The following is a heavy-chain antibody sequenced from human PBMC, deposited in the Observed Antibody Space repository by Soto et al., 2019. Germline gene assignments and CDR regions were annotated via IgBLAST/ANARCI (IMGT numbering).Heavy chain of an antibody. CDR3: ARGRGDYGDYIPQPYWYFDL. CDR1: GGSFSGYY. D-gene: IGHD4-17*01. Sequence: QVQLQQWGAGLLKPSETLSLTCAVYGGSFSGYYWSWIRQPPGKGLEWIGEINHSGSTNYNPSLTSRVTISVDTSKNQFSLKLSSVTAADTAVYYCARGRGDYGDYIPQPYWYFDLWGRGTLVTVSS. V-gene: IGHV4-34*01. CDR2: INHSGST. J-gene: IGHJ2*01.